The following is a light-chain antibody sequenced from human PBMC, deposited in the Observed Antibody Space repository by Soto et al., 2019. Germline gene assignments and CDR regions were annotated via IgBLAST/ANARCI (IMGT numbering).Light chain of an antibody. Sequence: QSVLTQTPSASGTPGQRVTISCSGSSSNIGINYVYWYQQVPGTAPKLLIYRNNQRPSGVPDRFSGSKSGTSASLAISGLRSEDEADYYCTSYSSSSTRYLFGSGTKLTVL. CDR1: SSNIGINY. CDR2: RNN. CDR3: TSYSSSSTRYL. J-gene: IGLJ1*01. V-gene: IGLV1-47*01.